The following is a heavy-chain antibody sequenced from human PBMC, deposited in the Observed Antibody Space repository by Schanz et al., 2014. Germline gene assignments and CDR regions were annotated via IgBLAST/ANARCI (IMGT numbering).Heavy chain of an antibody. D-gene: IGHD5-12*01. CDR2: ISHSGDT. J-gene: IGHJ5*02. Sequence: QVQLQQWGAGLLKPSETLSLPCAVYGGAFSSNYWSWIRQPPGKGLEWIGEISHSGDTNFNPSLKSRVTISIATSNTQSSLKRNPVTAADTAVYYCARGGSVATIAPYTWFDPWGQGTLVTVSS. CDR3: ARGGSVATIAPYTWFDP. V-gene: IGHV4-34*02. CDR1: GGAFSSNY.